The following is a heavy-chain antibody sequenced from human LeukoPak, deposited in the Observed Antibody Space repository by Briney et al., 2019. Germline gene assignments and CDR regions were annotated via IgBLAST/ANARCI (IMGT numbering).Heavy chain of an antibody. J-gene: IGHJ5*02. V-gene: IGHV3-21*01. Sequence: GGSLRLSCAASGFTFSAYSMSWVRQAPGKGLEWVSSISSSSSYIYYTDSVKGRFTISRDDAKNSLYLQVNSLRAEDTAVYYCARGPPARIVAVACWFDPWGQGTLVTVSS. CDR2: ISSSSSYI. CDR3: ARGPPARIVAVACWFDP. D-gene: IGHD6-19*01. CDR1: GFTFSAYS.